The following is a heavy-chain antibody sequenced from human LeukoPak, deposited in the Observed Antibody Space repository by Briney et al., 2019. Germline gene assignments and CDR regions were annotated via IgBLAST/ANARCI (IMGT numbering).Heavy chain of an antibody. J-gene: IGHJ4*02. Sequence: QPGRSLRLSCAASGFTFSGHGMHWVRQAPGKGLEWVAVIWYDGSNKYYPDSVKGRFTISRDNSKNTLYVQMNSLRAEDTAVYYCARDRGVSYFDYWGQGTLVTVSS. CDR3: ARDRGVSYFDY. V-gene: IGHV3-33*01. CDR2: IWYDGSNK. CDR1: GFTFSGHG.